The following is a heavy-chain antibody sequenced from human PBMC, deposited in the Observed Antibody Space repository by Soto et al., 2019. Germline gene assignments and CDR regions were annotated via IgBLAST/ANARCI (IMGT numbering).Heavy chain of an antibody. J-gene: IGHJ6*02. V-gene: IGHV1-18*04. CDR3: ARAKGLFSYYYGMDV. CDR2: ISAYNGNT. D-gene: IGHD3-22*01. CDR1: GYTFTSYG. Sequence: ASVKVSCKASGYTFTSYGISWVRQAPGQGLEWMGWISAYNGNTNYAQKLQGRVTMTTDTSTSTAYMELRSLRSDDTAVYYCARAKGLFSYYYGMDVCGQGPTVTVYS.